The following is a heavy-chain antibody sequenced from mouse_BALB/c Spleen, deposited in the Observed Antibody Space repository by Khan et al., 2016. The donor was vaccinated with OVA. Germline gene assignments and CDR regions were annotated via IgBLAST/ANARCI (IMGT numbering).Heavy chain of an antibody. V-gene: IGHV1S135*01. Sequence: VQLQQSGPELMKPGASVKISCKASGYSFTTYYIHWVKQSHGKSLEWIGYIDPFNDDTNYNQKFKGKATLTVDKSSSTAYMHLSSLTSEDSAVYYCARHGSISWFAYWGKGLWSLSLQ. CDR3: ARHGSISWFAY. CDR2: IDPFNDDT. J-gene: IGHJ3*01. CDR1: GYSFTTYY. D-gene: IGHD1-1*01.